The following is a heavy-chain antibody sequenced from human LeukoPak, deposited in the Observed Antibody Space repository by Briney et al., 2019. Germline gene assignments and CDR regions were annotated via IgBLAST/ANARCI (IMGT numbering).Heavy chain of an antibody. CDR2: ISAYNGNT. CDR3: ARAGYCSSTSCYWEYNWFDP. CDR1: GYTFTSYG. V-gene: IGHV1-18*01. J-gene: IGHJ5*02. D-gene: IGHD2-2*01. Sequence: ASVKVSCKASGYTFTSYGTSWVRQAPGQGLEWMGWISAYNGNTNYAQKLQGRVTMTTDTSTSTAYMELRSLRSDDTAVYYCARAGYCSSTSCYWEYNWFDPWGQGTLVTVSS.